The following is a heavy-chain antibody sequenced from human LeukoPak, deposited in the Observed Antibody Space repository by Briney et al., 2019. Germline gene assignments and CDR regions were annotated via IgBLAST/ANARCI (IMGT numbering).Heavy chain of an antibody. Sequence: GSLRLSCAASGFIVSSSYMSWVRRPPGKGLEWIASIYYSGTTHYNPSLSSRVTMSVDTSKNQFSLKLSAVTAADTAVYHCARQFHGSGYVDDLWGQGTLVTVSS. CDR1: GFIVSSSY. D-gene: IGHD3-22*01. CDR2: IYYSGTT. V-gene: IGHV4-39*01. J-gene: IGHJ5*02. CDR3: ARQFHGSGYVDDL.